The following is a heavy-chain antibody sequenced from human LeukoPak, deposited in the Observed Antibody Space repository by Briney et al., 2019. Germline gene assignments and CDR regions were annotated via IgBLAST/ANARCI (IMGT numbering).Heavy chain of an antibody. D-gene: IGHD3-22*01. CDR2: VYYSGST. CDR1: GGSISSSSYY. Sequence: PSETLSLTCTVSGGSISSSSYYWGWIRHPPGKGLEWIGSVYYSGSTYYNPSLKSRVTISVDTSKNQFSLKLSSVTAADTAVYYCARRRRVWGYDSSGYYYPVDYWGQGTLVTVSS. J-gene: IGHJ4*02. CDR3: ARRRRVWGYDSSGYYYPVDY. V-gene: IGHV4-39*01.